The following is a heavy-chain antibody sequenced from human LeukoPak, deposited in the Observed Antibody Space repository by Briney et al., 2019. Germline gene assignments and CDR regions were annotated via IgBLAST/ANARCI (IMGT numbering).Heavy chain of an antibody. CDR3: ARAPTIFGAVQRFDP. V-gene: IGHV4-59*11. CDR1: GGSMNSQF. D-gene: IGHD3-3*01. Sequence: SETLSLTCTVSGGSMNSQFWSWIRQPPGKGLEGIGNIYYNGNANYNPSLKSRLTMSVDPSKNQSSLRVTSVTAADPAIYYFARAPTIFGAVQRFDPWGQGTLVTVSS. J-gene: IGHJ5*02. CDR2: IYYNGNA.